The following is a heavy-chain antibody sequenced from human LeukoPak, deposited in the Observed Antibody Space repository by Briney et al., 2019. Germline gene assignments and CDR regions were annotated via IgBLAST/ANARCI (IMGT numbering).Heavy chain of an antibody. J-gene: IGHJ4*02. CDR1: GGSISSYY. V-gene: IGHV4-59*01. CDR3: GGNYYDSSGYYPIRF. CDR2: IYYSGST. Sequence: SETLSLTCTVSGGSISSYYWSWIRQPPGKGLEWIGYIYYSGSTNYNPSLKSRVTISVDTSKNQFSLKLSSVTAADTAVYYCGGNYYDSSGYYPIRFWGQGTLVTVSS. D-gene: IGHD3-22*01.